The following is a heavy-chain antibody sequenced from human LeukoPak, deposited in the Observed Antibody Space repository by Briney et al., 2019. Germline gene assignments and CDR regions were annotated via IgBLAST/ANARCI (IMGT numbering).Heavy chain of an antibody. Sequence: SETLSLTCTVSGGSISTYYWSWTRQPPGKGLGWIGYIYYSGITNYNPSLKSRATISVDTSKNQFSLKLNSVTAADTAVYYCAKRGSNTWSDFDYWGQGTLVTVSS. CDR3: AKRGSNTWSDFDY. V-gene: IGHV4-59*08. CDR1: GGSISTYY. D-gene: IGHD6-13*01. J-gene: IGHJ4*02. CDR2: IYYSGIT.